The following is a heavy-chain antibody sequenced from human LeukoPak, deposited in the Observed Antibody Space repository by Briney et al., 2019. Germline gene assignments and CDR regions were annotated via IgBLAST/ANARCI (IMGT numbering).Heavy chain of an antibody. Sequence: GGSLRLSCAASGFTFSSLVMHWVRQAPGKGLEWVAVISFDGGNKYYADSVKGRFTISRDNSKNMLYLQMNSLRAEDTAVYYCARDQDSSGWYSGNDYWGQGTLVTVSS. CDR1: GFTFSSLV. D-gene: IGHD6-19*01. J-gene: IGHJ4*02. CDR3: ARDQDSSGWYSGNDY. CDR2: ISFDGGNK. V-gene: IGHV3-30*04.